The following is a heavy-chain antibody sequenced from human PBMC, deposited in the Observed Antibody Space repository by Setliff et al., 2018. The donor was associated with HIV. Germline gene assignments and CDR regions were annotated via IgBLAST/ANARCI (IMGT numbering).Heavy chain of an antibody. D-gene: IGHD6-13*01. CDR1: GGSFSAYY. V-gene: IGHV4-34*01. J-gene: IGHJ1*01. CDR3: ASRYSSLGHFQH. Sequence: SETLSLTCAVYGGSFSAYYWSWIRQPPGKGLEWIGEINHSGSTYSDSTNYNPSLKSRVTISLDTSKNQFSLKLRSVTAADAAVYYCASRYSSLGHFQHWGQGTPVTVSS. CDR2: INHSGST.